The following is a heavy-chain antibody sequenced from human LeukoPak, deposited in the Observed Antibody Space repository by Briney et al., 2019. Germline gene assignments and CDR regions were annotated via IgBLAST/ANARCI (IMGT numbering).Heavy chain of an antibody. V-gene: IGHV3-23*01. CDR2: ITGVIGST. CDR3: AREEIVVVPATYYYYYYMDV. D-gene: IGHD2-2*01. Sequence: GGSLRLSCAASGFTFSNYAMSWVRQAPGKGLEWVSGITAITGVIGSTYYADSVKGRFTISRDNAKNSLYLQMNSLRAEDTAVYYCAREEIVVVPATYYYYYYMDVWGKGTTVTVSS. CDR1: GFTFSNYA. J-gene: IGHJ6*03.